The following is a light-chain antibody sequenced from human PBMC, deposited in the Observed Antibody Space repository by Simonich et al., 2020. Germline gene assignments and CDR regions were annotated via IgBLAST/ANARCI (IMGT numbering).Light chain of an antibody. CDR1: QSVLYSSNNKNY. J-gene: IGKJ1*01. V-gene: IGKV4-1*01. CDR2: GEA. Sequence: DIVMTQSPDSLAVSLGERATINCKSSQSVLYSSNNKNYLAWYQQKPGQPPKLLIYGEATRESGVPDRFSGSGSGTDFTLTISSLQAEDVAVYYCQQYYSTPPWTFGQGTKVEIK. CDR3: QQYYSTPPWT.